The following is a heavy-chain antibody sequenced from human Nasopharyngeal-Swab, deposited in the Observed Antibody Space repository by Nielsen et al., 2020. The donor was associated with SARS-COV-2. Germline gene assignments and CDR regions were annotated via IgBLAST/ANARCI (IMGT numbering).Heavy chain of an antibody. CDR2: ISAYNGNT. CDR3: ARCTPELELIWFDP. D-gene: IGHD1-7*01. V-gene: IGHV1-18*01. Sequence: ASVKVSCQASGYTFTSYGISWVRQPPGQGLEWMGCISAYNGNTNYAQKLQGRVTMTTDTSTSTAYMELRSLRSDDTAVYYCARCTPELELIWFDPWGQGTLVTASS. CDR1: GYTFTSYG. J-gene: IGHJ5*02.